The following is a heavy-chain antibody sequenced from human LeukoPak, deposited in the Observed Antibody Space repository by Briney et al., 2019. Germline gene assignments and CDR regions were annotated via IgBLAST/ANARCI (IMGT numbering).Heavy chain of an antibody. CDR3: ARDLAYGDYESWFDP. CDR1: EGTFSSYA. V-gene: IGHV1-69*01. Sequence: SVKVSCKASEGTFSSYAISWVRQAPGQGLEWMGGIIPIFGTANYAQKFQGRVTITADESTSTAYMELSSLRSEDTAVYYCARDLAYGDYESWFDPWGQGTLVTVSS. J-gene: IGHJ5*02. CDR2: IIPIFGTA. D-gene: IGHD4-17*01.